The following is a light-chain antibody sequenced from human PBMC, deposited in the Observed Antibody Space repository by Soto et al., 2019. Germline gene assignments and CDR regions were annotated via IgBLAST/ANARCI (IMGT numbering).Light chain of an antibody. CDR3: QSYDSSLSGYV. V-gene: IGLV1-40*01. CDR2: GNS. J-gene: IGLJ1*01. Sequence: QAVVTQPPSVSGAPGQRVTISCTGSSSNIGAGYDVHWYQQLPGTAPKLLIYGNSNRPSRVPDRFSGSKSGTSASLDITGLQAEDEADYYCQSYDSSLSGYVFGTGTKVNVL. CDR1: SSNIGAGYD.